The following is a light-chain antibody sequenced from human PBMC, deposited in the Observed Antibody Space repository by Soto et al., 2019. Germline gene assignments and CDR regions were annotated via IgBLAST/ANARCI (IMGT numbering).Light chain of an antibody. J-gene: IGKJ1*01. CDR1: QTVTSSY. Sequence: EIVLTQSPGTLSLSPGERATLSCRASQTVTSSYLAWYQQKPGQAPRLLIYGASSRAIGIPDRLSGSGSGTDFTLTISRLEPEDFAVYYCQQYGSSPPTFGQGTKVEIK. CDR2: GAS. CDR3: QQYGSSPPT. V-gene: IGKV3-20*01.